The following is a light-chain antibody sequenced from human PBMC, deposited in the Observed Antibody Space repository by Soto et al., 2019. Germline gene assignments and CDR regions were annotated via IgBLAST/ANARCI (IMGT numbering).Light chain of an antibody. J-gene: IGKJ1*01. Sequence: IKMTKSPAALSATEGDRVTITCVASQSVRRWFAWYQQKPGRAPKLLIFDASSLQSGVLSRFSGSGSGTEFSLTIISLQPDDFLAVYCHQYDGSPVTFGQGTRVDIK. CDR1: QSVRRW. CDR2: DAS. V-gene: IGKV1-5*01. CDR3: HQYDGSPVT.